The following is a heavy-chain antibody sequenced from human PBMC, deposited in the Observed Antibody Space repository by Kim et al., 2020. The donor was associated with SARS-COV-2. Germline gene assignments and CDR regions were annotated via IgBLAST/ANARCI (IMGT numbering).Heavy chain of an antibody. Sequence: GGSLRLSCAASGFTFSSYGMHWVRQAPGKGLEWVAVISYDGSNKYYADSVKGRFTISRDNSKNTLYLQMNSLRAEDTAMYYCAKDLAIQLFFGYYYGMDVWGQGTTVTVSS. CDR3: AKDLAIQLFFGYYYGMDV. D-gene: IGHD5-18*01. CDR1: GFTFSSYG. V-gene: IGHV3-30*18. CDR2: ISYDGSNK. J-gene: IGHJ6*02.